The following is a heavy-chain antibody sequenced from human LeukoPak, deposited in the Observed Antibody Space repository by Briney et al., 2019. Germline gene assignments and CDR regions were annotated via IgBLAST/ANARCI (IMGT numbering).Heavy chain of an antibody. CDR1: GYTFTGYY. Sequence: GASVKVSCEASGYTFTGYYMHWVRQAPGQGLEWVGWVTAFNENTHYSRKVQGRVTMTRDTSTSTAYMELRSLRSDDTAVYYCARNTYGYKFSMDVWGKGTTVTVSS. J-gene: IGHJ6*03. V-gene: IGHV1-18*04. CDR3: ARNTYGYKFSMDV. D-gene: IGHD5-24*01. CDR2: VTAFNENT.